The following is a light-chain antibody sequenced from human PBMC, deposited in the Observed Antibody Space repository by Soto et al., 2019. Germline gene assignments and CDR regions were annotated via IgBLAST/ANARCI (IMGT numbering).Light chain of an antibody. J-gene: IGKJ4*01. CDR3: QQANSFPLT. Sequence: DIQMTQSPSTLSGSVGDRVTITCRASRGISRWLAWYQQKPGKAPKLLIYAASSLQSGVPSRFSGIGSGTDFTLTISSLKPEDFATYDGQQANSFPLTFGGGTKVDI. CDR2: AAS. V-gene: IGKV1-12*01. CDR1: RGISRW.